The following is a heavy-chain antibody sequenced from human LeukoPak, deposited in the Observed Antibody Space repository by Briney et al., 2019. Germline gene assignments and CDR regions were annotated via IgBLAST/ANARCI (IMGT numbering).Heavy chain of an antibody. CDR2: IIPIFGTA. CDR3: ASLGYSYGPTLYGMDV. J-gene: IGHJ6*04. Sequence: SVKVSCKASGGTFSSYAISWVRQAPGQGLEWMGGIIPIFGTANYAQKFQGRVTITADESTSTAYMELSSLRSEDTAVYYCASLGYSYGPTLYGMDVWGKGTSVTVSS. D-gene: IGHD5-18*01. V-gene: IGHV1-69*13. CDR1: GGTFSSYA.